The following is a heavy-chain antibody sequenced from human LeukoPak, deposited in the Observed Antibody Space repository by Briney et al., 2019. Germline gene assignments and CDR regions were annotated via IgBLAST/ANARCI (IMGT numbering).Heavy chain of an antibody. V-gene: IGHV3-21*01. CDR3: ARAYSGYDFPYYYYYFMDV. CDR1: GFTFSSYR. D-gene: IGHD5-12*01. J-gene: IGHJ6*03. CDR2: ISSSSSYI. Sequence: GGSLRLSCAASGFTFSSYRMNWVRQAPGKGLEWVSSISSSSSYIYYADSVKGRFTISRDNAKNSLYLQMNSLRAEDTAVYYCARAYSGYDFPYYYYYFMDVWGKGTTVTVSS.